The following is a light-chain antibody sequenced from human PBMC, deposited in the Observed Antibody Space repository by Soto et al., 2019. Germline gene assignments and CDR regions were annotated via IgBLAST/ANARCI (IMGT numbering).Light chain of an antibody. CDR2: WAS. Sequence: DIVMTRSPDSLAVSLGERATFNCKSSQTLLYSSNNKNYLAWYQQKPGQPPKVIIYWASTRNSGVPDRFSGSGSGTDFSLTISSLQAEDVAVYYCQQYYTTPYTFGQGTKVDIK. V-gene: IGKV4-1*01. J-gene: IGKJ2*01. CDR3: QQYYTTPYT. CDR1: QTLLYSSNNKNY.